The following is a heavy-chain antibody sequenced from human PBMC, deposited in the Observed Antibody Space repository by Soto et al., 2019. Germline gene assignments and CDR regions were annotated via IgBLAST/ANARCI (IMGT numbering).Heavy chain of an antibody. Sequence: QVQLQESGPGLVKPSETLSLTCTVDSISTYYWNWIRQTPGKGLEWIGYIYYLGRTNYNRSLKSRVTISIDMSKNQFSLRLNSVTAADTAVYYCARHPVGATHFDYWGQGALVTVSS. D-gene: IGHD1-26*01. J-gene: IGHJ4*02. CDR1: DSISTYY. V-gene: IGHV4-59*01. CDR3: ARHPVGATHFDY. CDR2: IYYLGRT.